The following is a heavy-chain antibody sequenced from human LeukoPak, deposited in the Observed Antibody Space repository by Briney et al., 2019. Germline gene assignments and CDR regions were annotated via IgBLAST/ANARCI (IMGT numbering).Heavy chain of an antibody. J-gene: IGHJ4*02. CDR2: ISGRISTS. CDR3: ARRTIMGGADCLDY. CDR1: GFDFSSYA. Sequence: GGSLRLSCVGSGFDFSSYAMTWVRQSPGTGLEWISVISGRISTSHYADSVKGRFSISRDNSKSTLYLQMNSLRADDTAVYYCARRTIMGGADCLDYWGQGTLVTVSS. V-gene: IGHV3-23*01. D-gene: IGHD2-21*02.